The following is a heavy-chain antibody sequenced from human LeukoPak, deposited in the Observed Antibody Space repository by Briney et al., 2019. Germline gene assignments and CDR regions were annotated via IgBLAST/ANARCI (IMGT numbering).Heavy chain of an antibody. CDR2: ISSSGSTI. J-gene: IGHJ4*02. Sequence: GGSLRLSCAASGFTFSSYEMNWVRQAPGKGLEWVSYISSSGSTIYYADSVKGRFTISRDNAKNSLYLQMNSLRAEDTAVYYCATCGYTHGLYFDYWGQGTLVTVSS. CDR1: GFTFSSYE. D-gene: IGHD5-18*01. CDR3: ATCGYTHGLYFDY. V-gene: IGHV3-48*03.